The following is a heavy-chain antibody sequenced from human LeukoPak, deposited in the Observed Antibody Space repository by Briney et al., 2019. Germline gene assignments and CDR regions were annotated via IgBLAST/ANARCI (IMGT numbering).Heavy chain of an antibody. CDR3: AKTKYTSTWYGDY. V-gene: IGHV3-66*01. CDR1: GFTVSSNY. J-gene: IGHJ4*02. Sequence: GGSLRLSCAASGFTVSSNYMSWVRQAPGKGLEWVSVIYSGGSTYYADSVKGRFTISRDNSKNTLYPQMNSLRAEDTAIYYCAKTKYTSTWYGDYWGQGTLVTVSS. CDR2: IYSGGST. D-gene: IGHD6-13*01.